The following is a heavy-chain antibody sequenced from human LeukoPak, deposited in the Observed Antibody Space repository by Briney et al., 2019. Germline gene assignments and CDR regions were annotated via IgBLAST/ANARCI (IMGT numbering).Heavy chain of an antibody. CDR3: ARVDYDYVWGSYRFSHNWFYP. J-gene: IGHJ5*02. D-gene: IGHD3-16*02. CDR2: INHSGST. V-gene: IGHV4-34*01. Sequence: SETLSLTCAVYGGSFSGYYWSWIRQPPGKGLEWIGEINHSGSTNYNPSLKSRVTISVDTSKNQFSLKLSSVTAADTAVYYCARVDYDYVWGSYRFSHNWFYPWGQGTLVTVSS. CDR1: GGSFSGYY.